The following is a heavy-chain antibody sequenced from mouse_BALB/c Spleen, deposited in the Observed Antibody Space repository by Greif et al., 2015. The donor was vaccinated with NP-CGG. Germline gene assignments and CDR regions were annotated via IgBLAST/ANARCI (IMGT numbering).Heavy chain of an antibody. CDR2: IFPGNLNT. J-gene: IGHJ4*01. Sequence: VQLQQSGPELVKPGTSVRIPCKASGYTFTPYYIHWVKQRPGQGLEWIGWIFPGNLNTKYNENFKGKATLTADKSSSPAYIQLSSLTSEDSAVYFCTRDAMDYWGQGTSVTVSS. CDR1: GYTFTPYY. CDR3: TRDAMDY. V-gene: IGHV1S56*01.